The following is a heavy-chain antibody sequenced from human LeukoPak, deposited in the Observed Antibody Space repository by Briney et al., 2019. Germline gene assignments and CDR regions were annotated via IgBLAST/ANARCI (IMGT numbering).Heavy chain of an antibody. CDR1: GGTFSSYA. Sequence: SVTVSCKASGGTFSSYAISWVRQAPGQGLEWMGGIIPIFGTANYAQKFQGRVTITADESTSTAYMELSSLRSEDTAVYYCARRRVVYYYYGMDVWGQGTTVTVSS. CDR2: IIPIFGTA. CDR3: ARRRVVYYYYGMDV. V-gene: IGHV1-69*13. J-gene: IGHJ6*02. D-gene: IGHD3-10*01.